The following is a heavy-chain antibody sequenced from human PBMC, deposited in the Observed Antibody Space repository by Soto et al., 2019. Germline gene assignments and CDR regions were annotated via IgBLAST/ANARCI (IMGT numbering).Heavy chain of an antibody. J-gene: IGHJ3*02. CDR3: AKIIAVAKDDAFDI. V-gene: IGHV3-30*18. D-gene: IGHD6-19*01. CDR1: GFTFSSYG. CDR2: ISYDGSNK. Sequence: QVQLVESGGGVVQPGRSLRLSCAASGFTFSSYGMHWVRQAPGKGLEWVAVISYDGSNKYHVDSVKGRFTISRDNSKNTLYLQMNSLRAEDTAVYYCAKIIAVAKDDAFDIWGQGTMVTVSS.